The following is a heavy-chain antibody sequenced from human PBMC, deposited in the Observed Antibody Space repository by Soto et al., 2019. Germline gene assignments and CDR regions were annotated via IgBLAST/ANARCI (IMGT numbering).Heavy chain of an antibody. Sequence: QVQLVQSGAEVKKPGASVKVACKASGYTFTCYGISWVRQAPGQGLEWMGWVSAHNGNTNYAQKLQGRVTMTTDTSPSTAYMELRSLRADDTSVYYCARDLYGSGSPIWGPTHYWGQGTLVTVSS. V-gene: IGHV1-18*01. D-gene: IGHD3-10*01. CDR1: GYTFTCYG. CDR3: ARDLYGSGSPIWGPTHY. J-gene: IGHJ4*02. CDR2: VSAHNGNT.